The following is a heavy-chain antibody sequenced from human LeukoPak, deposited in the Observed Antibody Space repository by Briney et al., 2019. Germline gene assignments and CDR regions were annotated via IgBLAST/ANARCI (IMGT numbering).Heavy chain of an antibody. CDR2: ISGSGGST. CDR1: GFTFSSYA. Sequence: GGSLRLSCAASGFTFSSYAMSWVRQAPGKGLEWVSAISGSGGSTYYADSVKGRFTISRDNAKNSLYLQMNSLRAEDTAVYYCASQRSYYGSGSFFDYWGQGTLVTVSS. CDR3: ASQRSYYGSGSFFDY. V-gene: IGHV3-23*01. D-gene: IGHD3-10*01. J-gene: IGHJ4*02.